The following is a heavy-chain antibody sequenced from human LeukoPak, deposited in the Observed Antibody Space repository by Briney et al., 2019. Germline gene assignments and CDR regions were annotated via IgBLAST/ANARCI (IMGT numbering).Heavy chain of an antibody. CDR2: IYTSGST. CDR1: GGSISSGSYY. J-gene: IGHJ4*02. V-gene: IGHV4-61*02. D-gene: IGHD6-13*01. CDR3: ARVTGYMTEDYFDY. Sequence: SETLSLTCTVSGGSISSGSYYWSWIRQPAGKGLEWIGRIYTSGSTNYNPSLKSRVTISVDTSKNQFSLRLSSVTAADTAVYYCARVTGYMTEDYFDYWGQGTLITVSS.